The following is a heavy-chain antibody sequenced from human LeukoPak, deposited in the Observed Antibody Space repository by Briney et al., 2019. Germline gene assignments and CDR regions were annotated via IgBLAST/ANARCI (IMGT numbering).Heavy chain of an antibody. CDR2: SHSANSA. D-gene: IGHD1-1*01. V-gene: IGHV3-66*01. CDR1: GITVSNIY. Sequence: GGSLRLSCAATGITVSNIYMSWVRQAPGQGLEWVSLSHSANSAYYANSVKGRFTISRDNSKNTLFLQMNSLRPEDTAVYYCARTIGSNWFDPWGQGTLVTVSS. J-gene: IGHJ5*02. CDR3: ARTIGSNWFDP.